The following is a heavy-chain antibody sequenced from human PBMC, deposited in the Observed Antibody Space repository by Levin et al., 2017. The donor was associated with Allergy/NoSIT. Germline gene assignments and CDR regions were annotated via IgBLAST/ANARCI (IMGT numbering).Heavy chain of an antibody. V-gene: IGHV3-23*01. CDR3: ANCPSSAWDWFDP. CDR2: ISASGTDT. CDR1: GFTFTSYA. J-gene: IGHJ5*02. D-gene: IGHD6-19*01. Sequence: TGGSLRLSCAASGFTFTSYAMNWVRRVPGKGLEWVSAISASGTDTYYADSVKGRFTISRDNSKNTLYLQMNSLRAEDTAVYYCANCPSSAWDWFDPWGQGTLVTVSS.